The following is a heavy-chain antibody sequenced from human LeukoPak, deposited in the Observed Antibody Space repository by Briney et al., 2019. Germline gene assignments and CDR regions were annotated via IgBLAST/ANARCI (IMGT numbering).Heavy chain of an antibody. CDR3: AAEWQRITISGVPTNDAFDI. CDR1: GFTFTSSA. Sequence: SVKVSCKASGFTFTSSAMQWVRQARGQRLEWIGWIVVCSGNTNYPQKFQERVTITRDMSTSTAYMELSSLRSEDTAVYYCAAEWQRITISGVPTNDAFDIWGQGTMVTVSS. D-gene: IGHD3-9*01. CDR2: IVVCSGNT. J-gene: IGHJ3*02. V-gene: IGHV1-58*02.